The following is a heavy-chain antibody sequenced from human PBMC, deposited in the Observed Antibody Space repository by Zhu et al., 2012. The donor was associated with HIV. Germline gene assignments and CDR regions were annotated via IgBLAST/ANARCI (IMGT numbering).Heavy chain of an antibody. CDR2: IYHTGST. D-gene: IGHD3-22*01. J-gene: IGHJ6*01. CDR3: ARALTHYYDKGALWCAHMDV. CDR1: GVSISSDY. Sequence: QVQLQESGPGLVKPSETLSLTCSVSGVSISSDYWSWIRQPPGKGLEWIGYIYHTGSTKYNPSLNSRVTMSVDRSKSQFSLNLNSVTAADTAVYYCARALTHYYDKGALWCAHMDVVGHEGPRSPSPQ. V-gene: IGHV4-59*01.